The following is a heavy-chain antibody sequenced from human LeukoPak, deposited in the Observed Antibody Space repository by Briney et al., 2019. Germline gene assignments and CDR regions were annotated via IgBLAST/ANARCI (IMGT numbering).Heavy chain of an antibody. CDR1: GGSMSNSY. D-gene: IGHD2-8*01. J-gene: IGHJ4*02. Sequence: PSETLSLTCTVSGGSMSNSYWSWIRQPPGKGLEWIGYVYYSGSTNHNPSLKSRVAISVDTSKKQFSLNLSSVTAADTAVYYRARDLAGCTNGVCFDPIVWGQGTLVTVSS. V-gene: IGHV4-59*01. CDR3: ARDLAGCTNGVCFDPIV. CDR2: VYYSGST.